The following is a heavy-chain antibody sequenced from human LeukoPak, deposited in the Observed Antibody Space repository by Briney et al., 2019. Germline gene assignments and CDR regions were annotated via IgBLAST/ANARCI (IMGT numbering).Heavy chain of an antibody. Sequence: RTSETLSLTCTVSGGSISGYYWSWIRQPAGKGLEWIGRIYTSGSTNYNPSLKSRVTMSVDTSKNQFSLELSSVTAADTAMYYCARGRPYSASYYDSDYWGQGTLVTVSS. D-gene: IGHD1-26*01. CDR2: IYTSGST. CDR3: ARGRPYSASYYDSDY. CDR1: GGSISGYY. V-gene: IGHV4-4*07. J-gene: IGHJ4*02.